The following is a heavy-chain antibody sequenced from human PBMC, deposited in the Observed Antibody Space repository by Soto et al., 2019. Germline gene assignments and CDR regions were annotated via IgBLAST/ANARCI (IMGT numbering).Heavy chain of an antibody. V-gene: IGHV4-39*01. J-gene: IGHJ4*02. D-gene: IGHD6-19*01. CDR2: IYYSGST. CDR3: ARLDADGPEAVGEVDY. Sequence: SETLSLTCTVSGGSISSSSYYWGWIRQPPGKGLEWIGSIYYSGSTYYNPSLKSRVTISVDTSKNQFSLKLSSVTAADTAVYYCARLDADGPEAVGEVDYWGQGTLVTVSS. CDR1: GGSISSSSYY.